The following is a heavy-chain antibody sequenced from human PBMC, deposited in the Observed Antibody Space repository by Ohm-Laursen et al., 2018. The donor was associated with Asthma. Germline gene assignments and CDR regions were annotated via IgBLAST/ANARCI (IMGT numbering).Heavy chain of an antibody. CDR3: ARKAGSCITSNCYSLDF. J-gene: IGHJ4*02. CDR2: INSVFGTS. V-gene: IGHV1-69*13. D-gene: IGHD2-15*01. CDR1: GGTLGTSV. Sequence: SVKVSCKSLGGTLGTSVIGWARHAPGQCLEWLGGINSVFGTSTYAQKFHDRFTITADESTSTVYMTLSSLTSEDTAVYYCARKAGSCITSNCYSLDFWGQGTLVTVSS.